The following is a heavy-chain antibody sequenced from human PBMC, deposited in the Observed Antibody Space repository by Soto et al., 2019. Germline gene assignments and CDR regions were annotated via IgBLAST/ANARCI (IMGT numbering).Heavy chain of an antibody. V-gene: IGHV1-69*13. CDR2: IIPIFGTA. J-gene: IGHJ4*02. D-gene: IGHD3-22*01. Sequence: SVKVSCKASGGTFSSYAISWVRQAPGQGLEWMGGIIPIFGTANYAQKFQGRVTITADESTSTAYMELSSLRSEDTAVYYCAREGGDDSGGYYYAIYYWGQETLLTISS. CDR1: GGTFSSYA. CDR3: AREGGDDSGGYYYAIYY.